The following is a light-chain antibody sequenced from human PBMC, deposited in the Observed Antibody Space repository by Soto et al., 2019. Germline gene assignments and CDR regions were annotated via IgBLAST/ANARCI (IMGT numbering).Light chain of an antibody. CDR2: DAS. Sequence: EIVLTQSPATLSLSPGERATLSCRASQSVSSYLAWYQQKPGQAPRLLIYDASNRATGIPARFSGSGSGTDLALTISSLEPEDFAVWCCQQRSNWRGTFGPGTTVDIK. V-gene: IGKV3-11*01. CDR1: QSVSSY. CDR3: QQRSNWRGT. J-gene: IGKJ3*01.